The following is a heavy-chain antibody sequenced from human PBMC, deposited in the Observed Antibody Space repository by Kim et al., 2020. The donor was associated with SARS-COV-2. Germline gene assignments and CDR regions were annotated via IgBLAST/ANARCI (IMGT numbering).Heavy chain of an antibody. CDR2: ITYDGSNK. V-gene: IGHV3-33*05. Sequence: GGSLRLSCAASGFTFSSYGMHWVRQAPGKGLEWVAVITYDGSNKYYADSVKGRFTISRDNSKNTLYLQMNSLRAEDTAVYYCARDIPVYGGNSVLDYWGQGTLVTVSS. CDR3: ARDIPVYGGNSVLDY. CDR1: GFTFSSYG. D-gene: IGHD4-17*01. J-gene: IGHJ4*01.